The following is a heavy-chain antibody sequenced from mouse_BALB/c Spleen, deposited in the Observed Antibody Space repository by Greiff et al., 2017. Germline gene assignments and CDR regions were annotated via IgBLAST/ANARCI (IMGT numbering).Heavy chain of an antibody. CDR2: IYPGDGDT. Sequence: VQLQESGAELARPGASVKLSCKASGYTFTSYWMQWVKQRPGQGLEWIGAIYPGDGDTRYTQKFKGKATLTADKSSSTAYMQLSSLASEDSAVYYCARRGSYYYAMDYWGQGTSVTVSS. J-gene: IGHJ4*01. CDR3: ARRGSYYYAMDY. CDR1: GYTFTSYW. V-gene: IGHV1-87*01.